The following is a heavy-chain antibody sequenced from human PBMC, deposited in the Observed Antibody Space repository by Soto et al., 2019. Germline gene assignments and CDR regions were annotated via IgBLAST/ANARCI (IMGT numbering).Heavy chain of an antibody. CDR3: ARHRRTTVAKFYFDN. V-gene: IGHV4-59*08. CDR1: GGSINSYF. D-gene: IGHD4-4*01. J-gene: IGHJ4*02. Sequence: PSETLSLTCTVSGGSINSYFWSWIRQPPGKGLEWIAYIFDSGSANYNPSLKSRVTISVDTSKNQFSLKLTSVTAADTAVYYCARHRRTTVAKFYFDNWGQGALVTVSS. CDR2: IFDSGSA.